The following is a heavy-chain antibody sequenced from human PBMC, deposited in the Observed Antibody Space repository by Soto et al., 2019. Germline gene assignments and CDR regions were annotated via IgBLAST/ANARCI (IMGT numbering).Heavy chain of an antibody. J-gene: IGHJ6*02. CDR1: GGSISSGDYY. V-gene: IGHV4-30-4*01. CDR3: ARDFLSITMVRGGDYGMDV. CDR2: IYYSGST. D-gene: IGHD3-10*01. Sequence: SETLSLTCTVSGGSISSGDYYWSWIRQPPGKGLEWIGYIYYSGSTYYNPSLKSRVTISVDTSKNQFSLKLSSVTAADTAVYYCARDFLSITMVRGGDYGMDVWGQGTTVTVSS.